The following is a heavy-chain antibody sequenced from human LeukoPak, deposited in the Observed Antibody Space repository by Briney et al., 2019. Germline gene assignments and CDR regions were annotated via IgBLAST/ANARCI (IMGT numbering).Heavy chain of an antibody. J-gene: IGHJ3*02. CDR1: GGSISSYY. V-gene: IGHV4-59*01. D-gene: IGHD3-3*01. Sequence: SETLSLTCTDSGGSISSYYWSWIRQPPGKGLEWIGYIYYSGSTNYNPSLKNRVTISVDTSKNQFSLKLSSVTAADTAVYYCARDLTYYDFWSGYRTSDAFDIWGQGTMVTVSS. CDR2: IYYSGST. CDR3: ARDLTYYDFWSGYRTSDAFDI.